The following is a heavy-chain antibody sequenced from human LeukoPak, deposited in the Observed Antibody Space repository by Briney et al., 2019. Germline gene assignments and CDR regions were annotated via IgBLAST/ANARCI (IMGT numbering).Heavy chain of an antibody. D-gene: IGHD1-1*01. CDR1: GFTFSSYG. V-gene: IGHV3-30*03. CDR2: ISYDGSNK. CDR3: AAGTTFDY. J-gene: IGHJ4*02. Sequence: PGRSLRLSCAASGFTFSSYGMHWVRQAPGKRLEWVAVISYDGSNKYYADSVKGRFTISRDNSKNTLYLQMNSLRAEDTAVYYCAAGTTFDYWGQGTLVTVSS.